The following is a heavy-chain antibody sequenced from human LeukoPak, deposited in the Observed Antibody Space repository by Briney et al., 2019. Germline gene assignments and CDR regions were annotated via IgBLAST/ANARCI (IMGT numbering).Heavy chain of an antibody. CDR2: INPSGGST. CDR1: GYTFTSYY. D-gene: IGHD3-22*01. J-gene: IGHJ3*02. Sequence: GASVQVSCKASGYTFTSYYMHWVRQAPGQGREWMGIINPSGGSTSYAQKFQGRVTMTRDTSTSTVYMELSSLRSEDTAVYYCARSYYYDSSGYRTYDAFDIWGQGTMVTVSS. V-gene: IGHV1-46*01. CDR3: ARSYYYDSSGYRTYDAFDI.